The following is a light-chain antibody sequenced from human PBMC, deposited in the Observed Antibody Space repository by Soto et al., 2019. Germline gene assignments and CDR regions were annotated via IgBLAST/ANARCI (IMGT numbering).Light chain of an antibody. CDR3: GTWDSSLSAGV. V-gene: IGLV1-51*01. CDR1: SSNIGYKS. CDR2: DNT. J-gene: IGLJ1*01. Sequence: QSVLTQPPSVSAAPGQKVTISCSGSSSNIGYKSVSWYQQLPGTAPKLLIYDNTKRPSGVPDRFSGSKSGTSATLGITGLQTGDEADYYCGTWDSSLSAGVFGTGTKVTVL.